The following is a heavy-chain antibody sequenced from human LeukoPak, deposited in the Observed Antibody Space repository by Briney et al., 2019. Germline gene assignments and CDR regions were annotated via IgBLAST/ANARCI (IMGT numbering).Heavy chain of an antibody. CDR2: FYYSGST. Sequence: PSETLSLTCTVSGGSISSRNYYWGWIRQPPGKGLEWIGSFYYSGSTYYNPSLKSRVTISVDTSKNQFSLKLSSVTAADTAVYYCARLRVRGYGYGPWEGPTWLDYWGQGTLVIVSS. D-gene: IGHD5-18*01. J-gene: IGHJ4*02. V-gene: IGHV4-39*07. CDR3: ARLRVRGYGYGPWEGPTWLDY. CDR1: GGSISSRNYY.